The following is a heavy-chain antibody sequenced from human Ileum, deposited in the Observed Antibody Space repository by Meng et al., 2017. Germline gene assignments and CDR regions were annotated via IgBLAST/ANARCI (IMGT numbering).Heavy chain of an antibody. D-gene: IGHD5-24*01. CDR1: GDTFSGQY. V-gene: IGHV1-2*06. J-gene: IGHJ6*02. Sequence: ASVKVSCKASGDTFSGQYLHWVRQAPGQGLEWMGRINLKSGGTDYAQQFQGRVTMTTDTSMNTGYMEMSRLRSDDTAVYYCADGTYNIYGMDVWGQGTTVTVSS. CDR3: ADGTYNIYGMDV. CDR2: INLKSGGT.